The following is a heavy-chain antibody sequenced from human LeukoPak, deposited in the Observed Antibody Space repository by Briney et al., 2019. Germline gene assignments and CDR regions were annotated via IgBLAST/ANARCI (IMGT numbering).Heavy chain of an antibody. J-gene: IGHJ5*02. Sequence: GGSLRLSCAASGFTFSSYAMHWVRQAPGKGLEYVSAISSKGGSTYYANSVKGRFTISRDNSKNTLYLQMGSLRAKDMAVYYCARGSVYSSSSFDLWFDPRGQGTLVTVSS. CDR1: GFTFSSYA. CDR3: ARGSVYSSSSFDLWFDP. D-gene: IGHD6-6*01. CDR2: ISSKGGST. V-gene: IGHV3-64*01.